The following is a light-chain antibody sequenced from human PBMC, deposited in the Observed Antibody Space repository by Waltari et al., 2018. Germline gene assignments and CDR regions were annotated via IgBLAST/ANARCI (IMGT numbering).Light chain of an antibody. J-gene: IGKJ4*01. V-gene: IGKV3-11*01. CDR3: QQRSNWPPT. CDR2: DAS. CDR1: QSVSSY. Sequence: EIVLTQSPATLSLSPGERATLSCRASQSVSSYLAWYQQKPGQAPRLLIYDASNRATGIPARFRGSGSGTDFTLTISRLEPEDCAVYYCQQRSNWPPTFGGGTKVEIK.